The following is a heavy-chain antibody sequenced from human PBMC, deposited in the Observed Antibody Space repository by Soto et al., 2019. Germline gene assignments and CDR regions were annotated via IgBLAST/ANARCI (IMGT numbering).Heavy chain of an antibody. D-gene: IGHD6-13*01. Sequence: ASVKVSCKASGYTFTSYGISWVRQAPGQGLEWMGWISAYNGNTNYAQKLQGRVTMTTDTSTGTAYIELRSLGSDDTAVDYCARVSPYSYSSSLGDYWGQGTLVTVSS. CDR3: ARVSPYSYSSSLGDY. V-gene: IGHV1-18*01. CDR1: GYTFTSYG. J-gene: IGHJ4*02. CDR2: ISAYNGNT.